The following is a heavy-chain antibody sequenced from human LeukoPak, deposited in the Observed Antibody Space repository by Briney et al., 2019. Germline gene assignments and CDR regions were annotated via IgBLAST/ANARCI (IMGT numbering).Heavy chain of an antibody. CDR1: AGSITSGDDY. V-gene: IGHV4-39*07. CDR3: ARSGGYCGSTTCHTTWFAP. J-gene: IGHJ5*02. Sequence: SETLSLTCTVSAGSITSGDDYWGWIRQPPGRALEWIGSVYSSGSTYYNPSLQNRVTISLDTSKNQFSLNLKSVTAADTAVYYCARSGGYCGSTTCHTTWFAPWGQGTLVTVSS. D-gene: IGHD2-15*01. CDR2: VYSSGST.